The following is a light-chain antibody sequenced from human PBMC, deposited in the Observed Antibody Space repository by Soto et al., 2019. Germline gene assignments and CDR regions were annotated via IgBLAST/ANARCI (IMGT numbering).Light chain of an antibody. CDR2: EVS. J-gene: IGLJ1*01. V-gene: IGLV2-14*01. Sequence: QSALTQPASVSGSPGQSITISCTGTSSDVGGYNYVSWYQQHPGKAPKLMIYEVSNRPSGVSNRFSGSKSGNTASLTISGRQAEDEADYYFSSYTSSSTLVFGTGTKVTVL. CDR1: SSDVGGYNY. CDR3: SSYTSSSTLV.